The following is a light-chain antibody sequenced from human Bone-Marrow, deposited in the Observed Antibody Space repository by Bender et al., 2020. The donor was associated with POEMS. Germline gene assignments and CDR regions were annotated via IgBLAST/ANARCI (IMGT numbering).Light chain of an antibody. CDR3: QSYDTTVSGWV. V-gene: IGLV1-40*01. CDR2: GNN. Sequence: QSVLTQPPSVSGAPGQRVTIACTGSYSNVGTPYDVHWYQQSPGTAPKLLIYGNNHRPSGVPDRFSGSKSGTSASLAITGLQAEDEADYYCQSYDTTVSGWVFGGGTKLTVL. CDR1: YSNVGTPYD. J-gene: IGLJ3*02.